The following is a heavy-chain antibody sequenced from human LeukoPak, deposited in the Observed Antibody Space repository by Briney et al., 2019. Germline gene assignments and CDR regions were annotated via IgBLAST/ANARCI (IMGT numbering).Heavy chain of an antibody. Sequence: GGSLRLSCAASGFTFSNAWMSWVRQAPGKGLEWVSSISSSSSYIYYADSVKGRFTISRDNAKNSLYLQMNSLRAEDTAVYYCVRDDDRPDNGLDYWGQGTLVTVSS. CDR1: GFTFSNAW. CDR3: VRDDDRPDNGLDY. D-gene: IGHD3-22*01. V-gene: IGHV3-21*01. CDR2: ISSSSSYI. J-gene: IGHJ4*02.